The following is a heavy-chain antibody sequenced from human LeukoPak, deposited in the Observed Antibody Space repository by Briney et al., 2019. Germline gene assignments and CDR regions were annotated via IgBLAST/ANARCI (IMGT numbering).Heavy chain of an antibody. D-gene: IGHD1-26*01. CDR2: IYYSGST. CDR3: ARGIGGARPFDY. V-gene: IGHV4-59*01. Sequence: PSETLSLTCTVSDGSISSYYWSWIRQPPGKGLEWIGYIYYSGSTNYNPSLKSRVTISVDTSKNQFSLKLSSVTAADTAVYYCARGIGGARPFDYWGQGTLVTVSS. CDR1: DGSISSYY. J-gene: IGHJ4*02.